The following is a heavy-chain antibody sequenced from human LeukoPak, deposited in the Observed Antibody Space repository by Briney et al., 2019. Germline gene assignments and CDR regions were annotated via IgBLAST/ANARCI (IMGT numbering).Heavy chain of an antibody. CDR2: INHSGST. V-gene: IGHV4-34*01. J-gene: IGHJ5*02. D-gene: IGHD3-22*01. Sequence: SETLSLTCAVYGGSFSGYYWSWIRQPPGKGLEWIGEINHSGSTNYNPSLKSRVTISVDTSKNQFSLKLSSVTAADTAVYYCARGKDYYDSSGSNWFDPWGQGTLVTVSS. CDR3: ARGKDYYDSSGSNWFDP. CDR1: GGSFSGYY.